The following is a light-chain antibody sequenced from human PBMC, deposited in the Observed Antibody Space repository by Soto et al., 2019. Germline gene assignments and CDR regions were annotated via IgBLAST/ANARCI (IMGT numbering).Light chain of an antibody. CDR1: QSISSW. CDR2: KAS. J-gene: IGKJ4*01. CDR3: QQYDILSLT. V-gene: IGKV1-5*03. Sequence: DIQMTQSPSTLSASVGDRVTITCRASQSISSWLAWYQQKPGKAPKRLIYKASTLESGIPSRFSGGGSGTEFTLTISSLQPDDFATYYCQQYDILSLTFGGGTKVEVK.